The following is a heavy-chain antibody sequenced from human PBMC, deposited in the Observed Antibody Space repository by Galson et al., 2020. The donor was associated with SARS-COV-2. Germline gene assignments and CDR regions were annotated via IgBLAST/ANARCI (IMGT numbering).Heavy chain of an antibody. CDR1: GFTFSRYA. CDR2: VSAGGAST. Sequence: GESLKISCAASGFTFSRYAMSWVRQAPGKGLEWVSSVSAGGASTYHADSVKGRFTIFRDNSKNTLFLQMNSLRVEDTALYYCAKDQGNDYGDQLDYWGQGTLVSVSS. D-gene: IGHD4-17*01. J-gene: IGHJ4*02. V-gene: IGHV3-23*01. CDR3: AKDQGNDYGDQLDY.